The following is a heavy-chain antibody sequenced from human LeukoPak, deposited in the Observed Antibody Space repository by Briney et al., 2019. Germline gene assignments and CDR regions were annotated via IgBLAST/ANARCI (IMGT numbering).Heavy chain of an antibody. CDR3: AMGGSNFDY. J-gene: IGHJ4*02. CDR2: ISYDGSNK. D-gene: IGHD3-16*01. CDR1: GFTFSSYG. Sequence: PGGSLRLSCAASGFTFSSYGMHGVRQAPGKGLEGGAVISYDGSNKYYADSVKGRFTISRDNSKNTLYLQMNSLRAEDTAVYYCAMGGSNFDYWGQGTLVTVSS. V-gene: IGHV3-30*03.